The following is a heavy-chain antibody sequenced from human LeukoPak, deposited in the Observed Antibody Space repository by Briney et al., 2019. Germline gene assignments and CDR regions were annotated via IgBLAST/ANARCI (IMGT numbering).Heavy chain of an antibody. V-gene: IGHV4-34*01. CDR3: ARARTYYDILTGYLTRGMDV. CDR2: INHSGST. D-gene: IGHD3-9*01. Sequence: PSETLSLTCAVYGGSFSGYYWSWIRHPPGKGLEWIGEINHSGSTNYNPSLKSRVTISVDTSKNQFSLKLSSVTAADTAVYYCARARTYYDILTGYLTRGMDVWGQGTTVTVSS. CDR1: GGSFSGYY. J-gene: IGHJ6*02.